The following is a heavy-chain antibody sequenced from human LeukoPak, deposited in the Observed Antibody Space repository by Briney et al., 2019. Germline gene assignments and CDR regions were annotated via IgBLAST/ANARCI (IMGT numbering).Heavy chain of an antibody. J-gene: IGHJ6*02. Sequence: GGSLRLSCAASGFTFSSYSMNWVRQAPGKGLEWVSYISSSSSTIYYAYSVKGRFTISRDNAKNSLYLQMNSLRAEDTAVYYCARDKNDILSGYLGDYYYGMDVWGQGTTVTVSS. CDR2: ISSSSSTI. CDR3: ARDKNDILSGYLGDYYYGMDV. D-gene: IGHD3-9*01. V-gene: IGHV3-48*01. CDR1: GFTFSSYS.